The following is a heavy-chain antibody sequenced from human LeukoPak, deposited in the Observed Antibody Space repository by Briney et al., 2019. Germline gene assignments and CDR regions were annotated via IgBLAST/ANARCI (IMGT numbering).Heavy chain of an antibody. J-gene: IGHJ4*02. V-gene: IGHV1-46*01. CDR1: GYTFTSYY. CDR2: FNPSDGRA. CDR3: ARQAVTTGWYFDY. Sequence: ASVKASCKASGYTFTSYYLHWVRQAPGQGLEWMGIFNPSDGRATYTQKFQGRVTMTRDTSTSTVYMDLSSLRSDDTAVYYCARQAVTTGWYFDYWGQGTLVAVSS. D-gene: IGHD4-17*01.